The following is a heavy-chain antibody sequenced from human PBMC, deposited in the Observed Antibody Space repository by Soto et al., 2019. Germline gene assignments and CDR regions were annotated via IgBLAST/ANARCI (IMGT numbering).Heavy chain of an antibody. CDR2: IHYSGGS. Sequence: SETLSLTCTVSGASITSSNFYWGWIRQPPGKGLEWLATIHYSGGSYYNPSLRSRVSISVDTSKTQFSLNLMSVTAADTAVYYCGSDYGGLDCFGDWGQGAQVTVSS. V-gene: IGHV4-39*01. J-gene: IGHJ4*02. CDR1: GASITSSNFY. D-gene: IGHD3-10*01. CDR3: GSDYGGLDCFGD.